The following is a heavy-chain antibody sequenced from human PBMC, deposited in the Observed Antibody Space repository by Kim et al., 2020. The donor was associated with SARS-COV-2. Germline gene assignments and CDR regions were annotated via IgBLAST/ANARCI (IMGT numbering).Heavy chain of an antibody. J-gene: IGHJ4*02. D-gene: IGHD6-19*01. CDR3: ARERSGWSLETMDY. V-gene: IGHV3-7*03. Sequence: VDYVKGRCTITKDNAKNSLYLQMNNLRAEDTAVYYCARERSGWSLETMDYWGQGTLVTVSS.